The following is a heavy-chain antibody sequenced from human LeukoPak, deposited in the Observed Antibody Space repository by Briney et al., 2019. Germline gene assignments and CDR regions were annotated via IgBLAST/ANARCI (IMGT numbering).Heavy chain of an antibody. D-gene: IGHD5-18*01. V-gene: IGHV3-20*04. CDR3: ARGSVQLWLRDTYYMDV. J-gene: IGHJ6*03. Sequence: RPGESLRLSCAASGFTFDDYAMNWVRQVPGRGLEWVSGINWNGRITEYADSVKDRFTISRQNTKNSLYLYMNNLGGEDTALYFCARGSVQLWLRDTYYMDVWGKGTTVTVSS. CDR1: GFTFDDYA. CDR2: INWNGRIT.